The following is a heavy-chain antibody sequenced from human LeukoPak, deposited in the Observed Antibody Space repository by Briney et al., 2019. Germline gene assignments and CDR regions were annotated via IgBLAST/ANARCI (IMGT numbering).Heavy chain of an antibody. CDR2: INAGNGNT. CDR1: GYIFTMYA. Sequence: GASVKVSCKASGYIFTMYAIHWVRQAPGQRLEWMGWINAGNGNTKYSQKFQGRVTITRDTSASTVYMELSSLRSEDTAVYYCARRHSVAGTAYDYWGQGTLVTVSS. V-gene: IGHV1-3*01. J-gene: IGHJ4*02. D-gene: IGHD6-19*01. CDR3: ARRHSVAGTAYDY.